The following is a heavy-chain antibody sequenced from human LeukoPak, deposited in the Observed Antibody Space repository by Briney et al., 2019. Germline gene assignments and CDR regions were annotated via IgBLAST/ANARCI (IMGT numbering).Heavy chain of an antibody. D-gene: IGHD5-12*01. CDR1: RYTFTGYY. J-gene: IGHJ3*02. Sequence: ASVKVSCKASRYTFTGYYMHWVRQAPGQGLEWMGRINPNSGGTNYAQKFQGRVTMTRDTSISTAYMELSRLRSDDTAVYYFARDRLRLFDIWGQGTMVTVSS. V-gene: IGHV1-2*06. CDR3: ARDRLRLFDI. CDR2: INPNSGGT.